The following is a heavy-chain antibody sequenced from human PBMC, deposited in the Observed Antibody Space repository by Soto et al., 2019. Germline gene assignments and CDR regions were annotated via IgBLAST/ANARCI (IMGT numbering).Heavy chain of an antibody. Sequence: EVQLLESGGGLVQPGGSLRLSCAASGFTFSSYAMSWVRQAPGKGLEWVSAISGSGGSTYYADSVKGRFTISRDNSKNTLYLQMNSLRAEDTAVYYCAKGGPTSGWLGYNWFDTWGQGTLVTVSS. CDR2: ISGSGGST. V-gene: IGHV3-23*01. CDR1: GFTFSSYA. CDR3: AKGGPTSGWLGYNWFDT. D-gene: IGHD6-19*01. J-gene: IGHJ5*02.